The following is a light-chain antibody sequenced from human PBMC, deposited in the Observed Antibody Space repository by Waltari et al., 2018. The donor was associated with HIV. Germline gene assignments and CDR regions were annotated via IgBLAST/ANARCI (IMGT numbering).Light chain of an antibody. Sequence: DIVMTQSPDSLAVSLGERATINCKSSQSVLYSSNNKNYLAWYQQKPGQPPELLIYWASTRGSGVPDRFSGSGSGTDYTLTISSLQAEDVAVYYCQQYYGTPPTFGQGTKVEIK. V-gene: IGKV4-1*01. J-gene: IGKJ1*01. CDR2: WAS. CDR1: QSVLYSSNNKNY. CDR3: QQYYGTPPT.